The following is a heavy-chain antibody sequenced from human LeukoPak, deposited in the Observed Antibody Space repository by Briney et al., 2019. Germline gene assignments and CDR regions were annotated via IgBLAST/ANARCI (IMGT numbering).Heavy chain of an antibody. CDR2: IYYSGST. CDR1: GGSISSYY. V-gene: IGHV4-59*08. J-gene: IGHJ6*02. D-gene: IGHD6-13*01. Sequence: SETLSLTCTVSGGSISSYYWSWIRQPPGKGLEWIGYIYYSGSTNYNPSLKSRVTISVDTSKNQFSLKLSSVTAADTAVYYCAGTSSSWPYYYGMDVWGQGTTVTVSS. CDR3: AGTSSSWPYYYGMDV.